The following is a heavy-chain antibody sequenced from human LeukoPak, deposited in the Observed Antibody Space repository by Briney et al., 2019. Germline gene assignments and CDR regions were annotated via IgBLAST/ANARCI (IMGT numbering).Heavy chain of an antibody. Sequence: TSETLSLTCAVYGGSFSGYYWSWIRQPPGKGLEWIGEINHSGSTNYNPSLKSRVTISVDTSKNQFSLKLSSVTAADTALYYCARHGYYYYTSGYFGYWGQGILVTVSS. J-gene: IGHJ4*02. CDR3: ARHGYYYYTSGYFGY. CDR1: GGSFSGYY. CDR2: INHSGST. D-gene: IGHD3-22*01. V-gene: IGHV4-34*01.